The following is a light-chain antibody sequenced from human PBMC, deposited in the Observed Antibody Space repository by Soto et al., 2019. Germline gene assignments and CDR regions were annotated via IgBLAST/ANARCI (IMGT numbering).Light chain of an antibody. J-gene: IGKJ1*01. CDR2: AAS. Sequence: DIQMTQSPSSLSASVGDRVTITCRASQSISTDLNWYQQKPGKAPNLLIYAASSLQSGVPSRFSGSGSGTDFTLTISSLQPEDFATYYCQQSYSTPGTFGQGTKVEIK. V-gene: IGKV1-39*01. CDR1: QSISTD. CDR3: QQSYSTPGT.